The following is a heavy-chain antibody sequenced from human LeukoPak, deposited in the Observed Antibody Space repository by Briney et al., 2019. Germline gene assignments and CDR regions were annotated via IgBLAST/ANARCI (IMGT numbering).Heavy chain of an antibody. D-gene: IGHD5-12*01. V-gene: IGHV4-4*02. Sequence: PSGTLSLTCAVSGGSIGSSNWWSWVRQPPGKGLEWIGEIYHSGSTNYNPSLKSRVTISVDKSKNQFSLKLSSVTAADTAVYYCARAITARAMGYYFDYWGQGTLVTVSS. CDR1: GGSIGSSNW. CDR3: ARAITARAMGYYFDY. CDR2: IYHSGST. J-gene: IGHJ4*02.